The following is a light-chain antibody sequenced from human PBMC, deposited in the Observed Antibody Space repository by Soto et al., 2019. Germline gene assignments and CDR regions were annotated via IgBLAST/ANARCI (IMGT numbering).Light chain of an antibody. CDR2: QDS. J-gene: IGLJ1*01. Sequence: SYELTQPPSVSVSPGQTASITCSGDKLGDKYACWYQQKPCQSPVLVIYQDSKRPSGIPERFSGSNSGNTATLTISGTQAMDAADYYCQAWDSSTYVFGTWTKLTVL. CDR1: KLGDKY. V-gene: IGLV3-1*01. CDR3: QAWDSSTYV.